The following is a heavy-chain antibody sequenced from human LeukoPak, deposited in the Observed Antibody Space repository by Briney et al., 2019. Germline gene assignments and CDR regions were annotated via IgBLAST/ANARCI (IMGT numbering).Heavy chain of an antibody. CDR3: ARVSGYCSSTGCYVSMGYYYMDV. CDR2: IYYSGST. D-gene: IGHD2-2*01. J-gene: IGHJ6*03. V-gene: IGHV4-30-4*08. CDR1: GGSISSGDYY. Sequence: PSQTLSLTCTVSGGSISSGDYYWSWIRQPPGKGLEWIGYIYYSGSTYYNPSLKSRVTISVDTSKNQFSLKLSSVTAADTAVYYCARVSGYCSSTGCYVSMGYYYMDVWGKGTTVTVSS.